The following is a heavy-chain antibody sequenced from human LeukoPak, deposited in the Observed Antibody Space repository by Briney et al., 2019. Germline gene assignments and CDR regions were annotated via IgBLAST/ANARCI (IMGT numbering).Heavy chain of an antibody. D-gene: IGHD3-3*01. CDR1: GFIFRSYG. V-gene: IGHV3-33*01. J-gene: IGHJ4*02. CDR2: IWYDGSNK. Sequence: GSLRLSCAASGFIFRSYGMHWVRQAPGKGLEWEAVIWYDGSNKYYVDSVKGRFTISRDNSKNTLYLQMNSLRAEDTAVYYCARDGSSSYYDFWSGYSDYWGQGTLVTVSS. CDR3: ARDGSSSYYDFWSGYSDY.